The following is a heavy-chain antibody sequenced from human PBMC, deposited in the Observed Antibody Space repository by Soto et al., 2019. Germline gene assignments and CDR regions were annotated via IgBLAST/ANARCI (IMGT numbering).Heavy chain of an antibody. D-gene: IGHD5-12*01. V-gene: IGHV4-34*01. Sequence: QVQLQQWGAGLLKPSETLSLTCAVYGGSFSGYYWSWIRQPPGKGLEWIGEINHSGSTNYNPSLKSRVTISVDTSKNQFSLKLSSVSAAVTALYYCAGIRDGYNSMGAFDIWGQGTMVTVSS. CDR1: GGSFSGYY. CDR2: INHSGST. CDR3: AGIRDGYNSMGAFDI. J-gene: IGHJ3*02.